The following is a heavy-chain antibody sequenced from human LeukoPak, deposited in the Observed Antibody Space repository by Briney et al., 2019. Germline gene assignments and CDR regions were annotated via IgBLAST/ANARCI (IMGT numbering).Heavy chain of an antibody. CDR1: GGSISSYY. Sequence: SETLSLTCTVSGGSISSYYWSWIRQPPGKGLEWIGYIYYSGSTNYNPSLKSRVTISVDTSKNQFSLKLSSVTAADTAVYYCARVGYSSSGGFDYWGQGTLVTDSS. D-gene: IGHD6-13*01. J-gene: IGHJ4*02. V-gene: IGHV4-59*01. CDR3: ARVGYSSSGGFDY. CDR2: IYYSGST.